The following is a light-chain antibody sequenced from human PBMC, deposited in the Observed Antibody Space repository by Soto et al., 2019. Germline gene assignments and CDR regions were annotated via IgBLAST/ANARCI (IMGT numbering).Light chain of an antibody. V-gene: IGLV2-23*02. J-gene: IGLJ3*02. Sequence: QSALTQPASVSGSPGQSITISCTGTSSDVGSYNLVSWFQQHPGEAPKLIIYEVSDRPSGVSNSFSGSKSGNTASLTISGLQGSDEADYYCCSYAGRINWVFGGGTKLTVL. CDR3: CSYAGRINWV. CDR1: SSDVGSYNL. CDR2: EVS.